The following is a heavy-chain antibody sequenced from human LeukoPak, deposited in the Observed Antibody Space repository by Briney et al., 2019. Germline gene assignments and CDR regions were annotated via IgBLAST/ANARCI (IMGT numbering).Heavy chain of an antibody. D-gene: IGHD2-15*01. V-gene: IGHV3-30-3*01. J-gene: IGHJ4*02. CDR2: ISYDGNNQ. CDR1: GFAFSSLA. CDR3: ARVGSRYCSGANCYDGF. Sequence: GTSLRLSCAVSGFAFSSLAMHWVRQAPGKGLEWVAFISYDGNNQYYADSVKGRFTISRDNSKNTLYLQMNNLRAEDTATYYCARVGSRYCSGANCYDGFWGQGTLVSVSS.